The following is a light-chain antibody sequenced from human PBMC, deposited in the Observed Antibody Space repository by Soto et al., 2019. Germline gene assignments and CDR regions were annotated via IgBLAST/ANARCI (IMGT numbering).Light chain of an antibody. CDR1: SSDVGGYNY. Sequence: QPVLTQPASVSGSPGQSITISCTGTSSDVGGYNYVSWYQQHPGKAPKLMIYEVSNRPSGVSNRFSGSKSGNTASRTISGLQAEDEADYYCSSYTSSSTLVFGTGTKVTVL. CDR2: EVS. J-gene: IGLJ1*01. V-gene: IGLV2-14*01. CDR3: SSYTSSSTLV.